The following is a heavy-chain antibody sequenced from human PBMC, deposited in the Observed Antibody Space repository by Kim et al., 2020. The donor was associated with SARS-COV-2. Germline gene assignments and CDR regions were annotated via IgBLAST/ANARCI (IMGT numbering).Heavy chain of an antibody. V-gene: IGHV6-1*01. J-gene: IGHJ4*02. Sequence: SQTLSLTCAISGDSVSSNSAAWSWFRQSPSSGLEWLGRTYYRSKWYNDYATFVRSRRTITSDTSKNQFSLQLSSVTPEDTAVYYCAREATGGLDDFDYWGQGTLVTVSS. CDR1: GDSVSSNSAA. CDR3: AREATGGLDDFDY. D-gene: IGHD1-26*01. CDR2: TYYRSKWYN.